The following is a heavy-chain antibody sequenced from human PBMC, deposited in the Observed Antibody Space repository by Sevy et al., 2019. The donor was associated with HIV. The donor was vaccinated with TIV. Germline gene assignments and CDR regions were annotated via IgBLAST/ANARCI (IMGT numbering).Heavy chain of an antibody. CDR2: FDPEDGDPEDGKT. CDR3: ATTKDYYDSSGYPFDS. D-gene: IGHD3-22*01. CDR1: GYTFTKLS. Sequence: ASVKVSCKVSGYTFTKLSMHWVRQTPGKGLEWMTTFDPEDGDPEDGKTIYAQKFLGRVTMTEDTSTDTAYMELSSLRSEDTAVYYCATTKDYYDSSGYPFDSWGQGTLVTVSS. J-gene: IGHJ4*02. V-gene: IGHV1-24*01.